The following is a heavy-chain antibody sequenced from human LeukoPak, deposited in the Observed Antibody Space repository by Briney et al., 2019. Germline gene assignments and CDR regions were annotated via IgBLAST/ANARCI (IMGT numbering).Heavy chain of an antibody. CDR2: ISYDGSNK. CDR1: GFTFSSYG. Sequence: GGSLRLSCAASGFTFSSYGMHWVRQAPGKGLEWVAVISYDGSNKYYADSVKGRFTISRDNSKNTLYLQMNSLRAEDTAVYYCAKDNGGYSSFDYWGQGTLVTVSS. CDR3: AKDNGGYSSFDY. J-gene: IGHJ4*02. V-gene: IGHV3-30*18. D-gene: IGHD3-22*01.